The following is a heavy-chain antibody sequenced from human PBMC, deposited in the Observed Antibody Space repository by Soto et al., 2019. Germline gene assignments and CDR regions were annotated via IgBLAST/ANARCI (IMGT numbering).Heavy chain of an antibody. Sequence: QITLKESGPTLVKPTQTPTLTCTFSGFSLSTSGVGVGWIRQPPGKALEWLALIYWNDDKRYSPSLKSRLTIPKDTSKNQVDLTMTNMDPVDTATYYCAHSPSSGEGGAFDIWGQGTMVTVSS. CDR1: GFSLSTSGVG. CDR2: IYWNDDK. D-gene: IGHD3-10*01. J-gene: IGHJ3*02. CDR3: AHSPSSGEGGAFDI. V-gene: IGHV2-5*01.